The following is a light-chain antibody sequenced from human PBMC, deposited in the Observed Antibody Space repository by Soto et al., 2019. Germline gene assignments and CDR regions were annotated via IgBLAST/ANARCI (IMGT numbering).Light chain of an antibody. Sequence: ETVMTQSPATLSVSPGERATLSCRASQSVSNNYLAWYQQKPGQAPRLLIYGASNRATGIPDRFSGSGSGTAFTLTISRLEPEDFAVYYCQQYGSSGTFGQGTKVDIK. J-gene: IGKJ1*01. CDR1: QSVSNNY. CDR3: QQYGSSGT. CDR2: GAS. V-gene: IGKV3-20*01.